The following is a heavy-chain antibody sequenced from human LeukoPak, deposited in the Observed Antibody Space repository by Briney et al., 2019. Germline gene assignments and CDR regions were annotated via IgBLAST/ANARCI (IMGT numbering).Heavy chain of an antibody. CDR1: RFTFSIFG. J-gene: IGHJ4*02. V-gene: IGHV3-30*03. Sequence: GGSLRLSCAASRFTFSIFGMHWVRQAPGKGLEWIAVISSDGTIKYYADSVRGRFTISRDNSKDTLYLQMSSLRIEDTAIYYCRAATRYLDYYYDYWGQGTLVTVSS. CDR3: RAATRYLDYYYDY. CDR2: ISSDGTIK. D-gene: IGHD3-22*01.